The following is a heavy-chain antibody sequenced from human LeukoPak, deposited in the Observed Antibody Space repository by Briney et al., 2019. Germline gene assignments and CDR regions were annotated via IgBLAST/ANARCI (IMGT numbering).Heavy chain of an antibody. D-gene: IGHD3-3*01. CDR1: GYTFTSYD. CDR3: ARGLLDFWSGPEYYYYYYYMDV. Sequence: ASVKVSCKASGYTFTSYDINWVRQATGQGLEWMGWMNPNSGNTGYAQKFQGRVTMTRNTSISTAYMELSSLRSEDTAVYSCARGLLDFWSGPEYYYYYYYMDVWGKGTTVTVSS. J-gene: IGHJ6*03. V-gene: IGHV1-8*01. CDR2: MNPNSGNT.